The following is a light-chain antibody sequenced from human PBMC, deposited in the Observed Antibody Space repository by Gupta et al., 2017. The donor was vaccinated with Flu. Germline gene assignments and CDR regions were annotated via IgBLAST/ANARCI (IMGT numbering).Light chain of an antibody. Sequence: ATLSCRASQSIGASLAWYRQKVGQPTWLLSYDASTRATGIPARFSGSGSGTDFTLTSSSLEPEDFAVYYCQHRSVWPPGATFGQGTKVEVK. CDR3: QHRSVWPPGAT. CDR2: DAS. V-gene: IGKV3-11*01. CDR1: QSIGAS. J-gene: IGKJ1*01.